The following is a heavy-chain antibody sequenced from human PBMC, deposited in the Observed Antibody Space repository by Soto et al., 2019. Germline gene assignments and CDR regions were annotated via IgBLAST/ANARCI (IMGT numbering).Heavy chain of an antibody. Sequence: PGGSLRLSCASSGITFSNFWMIWVRHAPGKGLDLVAKIKQDWSEKLYVDSVKGRFAVSRDNAKNSLYLQMNSLRAEDTAVYYCARDFTDDAFDIWGQGTMGTVSS. CDR3: ARDFTDDAFDI. CDR1: GITFSNFW. V-gene: IGHV3-7*03. CDR2: IKQDWSEK. J-gene: IGHJ3*02.